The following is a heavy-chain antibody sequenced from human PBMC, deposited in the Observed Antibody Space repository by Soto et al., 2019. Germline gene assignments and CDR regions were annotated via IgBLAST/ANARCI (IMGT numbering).Heavy chain of an antibody. CDR1: GYTFIKNA. Sequence: GASVKVSCKTSGYTFIKNAVRWVRQAPGQRLEWMGWIGAGDGATKYSQKFQGRVTFSSDISATTVYMEVNGLRSEDTAVYYCARGNSDGWHHDYWGQGTLVTVSS. D-gene: IGHD6-19*01. J-gene: IGHJ4*02. CDR2: IGAGDGAT. CDR3: ARGNSDGWHHDY. V-gene: IGHV1-3*01.